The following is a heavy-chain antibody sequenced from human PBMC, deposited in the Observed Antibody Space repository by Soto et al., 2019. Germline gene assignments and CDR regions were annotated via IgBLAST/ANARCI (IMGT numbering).Heavy chain of an antibody. V-gene: IGHV1-18*01. J-gene: IGHJ6*02. CDR1: GYTFTRYG. CDR3: AMVDVYVTPSPQDV. CDR2: INTYNGNT. Sequence: QVQLVQSGAEVKNPGASVKVSCKASGYTFTRYGIGWARQAPGQGLEWMGWINTYNGNTNYAQNVQGRVTLTTETXXSTADMELRSLRSNDTAIYYCAMVDVYVTPSPQDVWGQGTTVSVSS. D-gene: IGHD3-16*01.